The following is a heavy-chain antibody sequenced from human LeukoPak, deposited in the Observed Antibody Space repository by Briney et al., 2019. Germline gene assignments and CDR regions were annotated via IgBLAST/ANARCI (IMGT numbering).Heavy chain of an antibody. D-gene: IGHD3-22*01. CDR2: IYTSGST. CDR1: GGSLSSYY. J-gene: IGHJ4*02. CDR3: ARENFYYYDSSGYWYFDY. V-gene: IGHV4-4*07. Sequence: SETLSLTCTVSGGSLSSYYWSWIRQPAGKGLEWIGRIYTSGSTNYNPSLKSRVTMSVDTSKNQFSLKLSSVTAADTAVYYCARENFYYYDSSGYWYFDYWGQGTLVTVSS.